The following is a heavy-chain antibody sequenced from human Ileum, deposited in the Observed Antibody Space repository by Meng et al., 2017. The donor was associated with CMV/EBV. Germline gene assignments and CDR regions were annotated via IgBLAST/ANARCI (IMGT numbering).Heavy chain of an antibody. D-gene: IGHD2-2*02. J-gene: IGHJ6*02. CDR2: IYYSGST. Sequence: WIRQPPGKGLEWIGSIYYSGSTYYNPSLKSRVTISVDTSKNQFSLKLSSVTAADTAVYYCARAPGYCSSTSCYTPYYYYGMDVWGQGTTVTVSS. V-gene: IGHV4-39*01. CDR3: ARAPGYCSSTSCYTPYYYYGMDV.